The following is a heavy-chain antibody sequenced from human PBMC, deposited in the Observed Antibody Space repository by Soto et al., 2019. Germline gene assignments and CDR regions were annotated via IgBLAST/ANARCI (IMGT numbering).Heavy chain of an antibody. D-gene: IGHD4-17*01. CDR1: GGTFSSYT. J-gene: IGHJ1*01. Sequence: QVQLVQSGAEVKKPGSSVKVSCKASGGTFSSYTLSWVRQAPGQGLEWMGRIIPINGMANYAQNFQGRVTIIADKSTSTAYMELSSLRSEDTAVYYCATTTVAAPAHKYLQHWGQGTLVTVSS. V-gene: IGHV1-69*02. CDR2: IIPINGMA. CDR3: ATTTVAAPAHKYLQH.